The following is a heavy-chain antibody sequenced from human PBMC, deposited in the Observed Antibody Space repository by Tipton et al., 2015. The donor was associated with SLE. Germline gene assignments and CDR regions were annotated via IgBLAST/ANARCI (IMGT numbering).Heavy chain of an antibody. Sequence: SLRLSCAASGITFSTYTMNWVRQAPGKGLEWVSSISSSASYINYADSVKGRFTISRDNAKNSLHLQMNSLRVEDTAVYYCARLEGYCSGGSCSFDYWGQGTLVTVSS. J-gene: IGHJ4*02. D-gene: IGHD2-15*01. V-gene: IGHV3-21*03. CDR2: ISSSASYI. CDR1: GITFSTYT. CDR3: ARLEGYCSGGSCSFDY.